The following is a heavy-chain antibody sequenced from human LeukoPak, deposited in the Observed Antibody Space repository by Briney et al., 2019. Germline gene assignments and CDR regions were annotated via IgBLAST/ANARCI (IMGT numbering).Heavy chain of an antibody. Sequence: PSETLSLTCTVSGGSISSYYWSWVRQPPGKGLEWIGYIYYSGSTNYNPSLKSRVTISVDTSKNQFSLKLSSVTAADTAVYYCARHRGGYYFDYWGQGTLVTVSS. D-gene: IGHD3-10*01. CDR1: GGSISSYY. J-gene: IGHJ4*02. CDR3: ARHRGGYYFDY. V-gene: IGHV4-59*08. CDR2: IYYSGST.